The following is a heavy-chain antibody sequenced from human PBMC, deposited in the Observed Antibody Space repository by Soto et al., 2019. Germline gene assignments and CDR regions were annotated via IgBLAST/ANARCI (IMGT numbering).Heavy chain of an antibody. CDR2: IYPGDSDT. V-gene: IGHV5-51*01. J-gene: IGHJ4*02. Sequence: PGESLKISCQGSGYRFTNYWIGWVRQMPGKGLEWMGIIYPGDSDTRYSPSFQGRVTISADRSINTAYLQWSSLKASDTAMYYCAISPKTYYYGSESSFDYWGQGTLVTVS. CDR3: AISPKTYYYGSESSFDY. D-gene: IGHD3-10*01. CDR1: GYRFTNYW.